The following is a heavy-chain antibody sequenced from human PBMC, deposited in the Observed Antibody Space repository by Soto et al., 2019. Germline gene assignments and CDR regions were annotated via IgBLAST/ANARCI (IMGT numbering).Heavy chain of an antibody. D-gene: IGHD2-15*01. CDR3: AHRGSMYGSGDHCYIDY. CDR2: IYWDDDK. Sequence: QITLKESGPTRVRPTQTLALTCTFSGFSLTTSGVGVGWIRKTPGKALEWLTVIYWDDDKRYSPSLASRLTITKDTSKNQLVITMDHMDTVDTATYFCAHRGSMYGSGDHCYIDYWGQGTLVTVSS. V-gene: IGHV2-5*02. CDR1: GFSLTTSGVG. J-gene: IGHJ4*02.